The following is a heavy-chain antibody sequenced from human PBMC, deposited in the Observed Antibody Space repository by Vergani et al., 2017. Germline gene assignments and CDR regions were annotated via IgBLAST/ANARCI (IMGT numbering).Heavy chain of an antibody. CDR1: GFALNRHA. D-gene: IGHD5-24*01. J-gene: IGHJ4*02. V-gene: IGHV3-33*08. Sequence: QVQLVESGGGVVQPGTSLRLSCVVSGFALNRHAMYWVRQAPGKGLEWVAMTWYEGNNNFYADSVKGRFTISKDISKNTLYLQMNNLRGDDTAVYYCARETRDTPSSLDYWGQGTLVTVSS. CDR2: TWYEGNNN. CDR3: ARETRDTPSSLDY.